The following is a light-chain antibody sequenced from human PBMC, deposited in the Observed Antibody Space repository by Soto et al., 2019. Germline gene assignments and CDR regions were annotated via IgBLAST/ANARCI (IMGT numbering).Light chain of an antibody. CDR3: QQRRT. V-gene: IGKV3-20*01. J-gene: IGKJ5*01. Sequence: EIVLTQSPGTLSLSPGERATLSCRASQSVGSSYLAWYQHKPGQAPRLLIFGVSNRATGIPDRFSGSGSGTDFTLTISRLEPEDFAVYYCQQRRTFGQGTRLEIK. CDR1: QSVGSSY. CDR2: GVS.